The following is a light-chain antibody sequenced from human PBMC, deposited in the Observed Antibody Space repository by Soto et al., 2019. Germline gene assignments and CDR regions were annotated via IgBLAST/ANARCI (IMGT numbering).Light chain of an antibody. CDR1: QSVSSN. Sequence: EIVMTQSPDTLSVSPGERATLSCRASQSVSSNLAWYQQKPGQVPRLLIYGASTRATGIPARFSGSGSGTEFTLTISSLQSEDFAVYYCQHYSNLSAFGQGTRVEI. J-gene: IGKJ1*01. CDR3: QHYSNLSA. V-gene: IGKV3-15*01. CDR2: GAS.